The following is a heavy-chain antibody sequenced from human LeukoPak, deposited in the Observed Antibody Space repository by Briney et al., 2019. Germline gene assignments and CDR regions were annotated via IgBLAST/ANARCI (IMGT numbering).Heavy chain of an antibody. V-gene: IGHV3-30*02. J-gene: IGHJ4*02. Sequence: PGGSLRLSCAASGFTFSNYVMHWVRQPPGKGLEWVAFIRYHGNDKYYADSVKGRFTISRDNSKNTLYLQMNSLRGEDTAVYYCAKERSGTYRAIFDDWGQGTLVTVSS. D-gene: IGHD1-26*01. CDR1: GFTFSNYV. CDR3: AKERSGTYRAIFDD. CDR2: IRYHGNDK.